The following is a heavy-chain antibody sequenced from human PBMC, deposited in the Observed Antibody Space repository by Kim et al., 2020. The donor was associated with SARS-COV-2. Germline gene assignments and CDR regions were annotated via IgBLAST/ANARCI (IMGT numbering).Heavy chain of an antibody. V-gene: IGHV3-30*03. CDR1: GFTFSSYG. CDR2: ISYDGSNK. Sequence: GGSLRLSCAASGFTFSSYGMHWVRQAPGKGLEWVAVISYDGSNKYYADSVKGRFTISRDNSKNTLYLQMNSLRAEDTAVYYCALSGYSYGILDPWVQGT. CDR3: ALSGYSYGILDP. J-gene: IGHJ5*02. D-gene: IGHD5-18*01.